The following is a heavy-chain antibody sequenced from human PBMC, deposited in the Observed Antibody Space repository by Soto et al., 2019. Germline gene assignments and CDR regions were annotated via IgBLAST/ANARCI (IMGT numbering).Heavy chain of an antibody. Sequence: QVQLVESGGGVVQPGRSLRLSCAASGFTFSSYGMHWVRQAPGKGLEWVAVIWYDGSNKYYADSVKGRFTISRDNSKNTLYLQMNSLRAEDTAVYYCARGGGYDILTGYYYYYGMDVWGQGTTVTVS. V-gene: IGHV3-33*01. CDR3: ARGGGYDILTGYYYYYGMDV. J-gene: IGHJ6*02. CDR1: GFTFSSYG. D-gene: IGHD3-9*01. CDR2: IWYDGSNK.